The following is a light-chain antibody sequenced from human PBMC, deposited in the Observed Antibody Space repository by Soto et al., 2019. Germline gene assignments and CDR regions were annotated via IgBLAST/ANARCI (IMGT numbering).Light chain of an antibody. CDR3: QPYYNSPNT. Sequence: DIVMTQSPDSLAVSLGERTTINCKSSQSVLYSSNNKNYLAWYQQKPGQPPKLLIYWASTRESGVPDRFIGSGSGAHLTLTISSLRPEDGSVYYCQPYYNSPNTFGQGTRLEIK. J-gene: IGKJ5*01. V-gene: IGKV4-1*01. CDR1: QSVLYSSNNKNY. CDR2: WAS.